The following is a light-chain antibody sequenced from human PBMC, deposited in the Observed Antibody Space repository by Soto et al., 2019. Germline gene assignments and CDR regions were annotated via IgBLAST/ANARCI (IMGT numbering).Light chain of an antibody. V-gene: IGKV3-11*01. CDR2: DAS. Sequence: EIVLTQSPATLSLSPGERATLSGRASQSVSSYLAWYQQKPGQAPSLLIYDASNRATGIPARLSGSGSGTDCTLTISSLEPEEFAVYYCQQRSNWLTFGGGTKVDIK. J-gene: IGKJ4*01. CDR1: QSVSSY. CDR3: QQRSNWLT.